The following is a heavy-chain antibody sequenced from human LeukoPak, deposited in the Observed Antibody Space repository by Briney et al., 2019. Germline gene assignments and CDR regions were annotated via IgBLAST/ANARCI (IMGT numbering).Heavy chain of an antibody. J-gene: IGHJ5*02. CDR3: ARDLVVVTAKGFDP. D-gene: IGHD3-22*01. Sequence: GGSLRLSCAASGFTFSDYYMSWIRQASGKGLEWVSYISSSGSTIYYADSVKGRFTISRDNAKNSLYLQMNSLRAEDTAVYYCARDLVVVTAKGFDPWGQGTLVTVSS. CDR1: GFTFSDYY. CDR2: ISSSGSTI. V-gene: IGHV3-11*01.